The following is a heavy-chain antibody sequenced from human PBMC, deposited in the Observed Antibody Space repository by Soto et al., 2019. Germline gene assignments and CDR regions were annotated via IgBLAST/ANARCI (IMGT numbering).Heavy chain of an antibody. D-gene: IGHD1-1*01. CDR1: GGSISSGDYY. J-gene: IGHJ6*02. CDR3: ARYKDYYALDV. V-gene: IGHV4-30-4*01. Sequence: SETLSLTCTVSGGSISSGDYYWSWVRQPPGKGLEWIGYIFHSGNAYYNPSLESRLSISVDTSKNQFSLELTSVTAADTAEYYCARYKDYYALDVWGPGTTVTVSS. CDR2: IFHSGNA.